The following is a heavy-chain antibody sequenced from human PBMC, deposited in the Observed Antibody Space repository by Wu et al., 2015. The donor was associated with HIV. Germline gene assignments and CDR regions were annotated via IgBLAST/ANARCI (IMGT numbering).Heavy chain of an antibody. J-gene: IGHJ3*02. Sequence: QVQLVQSGAEVKKPGSSVKVSCKASGGTFSSYAISWVRQAPGQGLEWMGRIIPIFGTANYAQKFQGRVTITADESTSTAYMELSSLRSEDTAVYYCARPYSSGWKPYGYAFDIWGQGTMVTVSS. D-gene: IGHD6-19*01. CDR3: ARPYSSGWKPYGYAFDI. CDR1: GGTFSSYA. CDR2: IIPIFGTA. V-gene: IGHV1-69*13.